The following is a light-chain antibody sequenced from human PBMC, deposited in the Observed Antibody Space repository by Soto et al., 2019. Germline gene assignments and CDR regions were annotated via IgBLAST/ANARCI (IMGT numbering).Light chain of an antibody. CDR1: SSDVGGYNY. CDR3: SSYTSSSTVV. CDR2: DVS. V-gene: IGLV2-14*01. Sequence: QSALTQPASVSGSPGQWITISCTGTSSDVGGYNYVSWYQQHPGRAPKLMIYDVSNRPSGVSNRFSGSKSGNTASLTISGLQAEDEADYSCSSYTSSSTVVFGGGTKLTAL. J-gene: IGLJ2*01.